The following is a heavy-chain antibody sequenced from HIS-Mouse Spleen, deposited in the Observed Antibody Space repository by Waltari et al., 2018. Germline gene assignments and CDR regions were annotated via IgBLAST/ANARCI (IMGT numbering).Heavy chain of an antibody. D-gene: IGHD6-13*01. CDR3: ARGTRLAAAGWYFDL. CDR2: IYSGGST. J-gene: IGHJ2*01. Sequence: EVQLVETGGGLIQPGGSLRLPCAASGFTVSSNYMIWVRQAPGKGLEWVSVIYSGGSTYYADSVKGRFTISRDNSKNTLYLQMNSLRAEDTAVYYCARGTRLAAAGWYFDLWGRGTLVTVSS. CDR1: GFTVSSNY. V-gene: IGHV3-53*02.